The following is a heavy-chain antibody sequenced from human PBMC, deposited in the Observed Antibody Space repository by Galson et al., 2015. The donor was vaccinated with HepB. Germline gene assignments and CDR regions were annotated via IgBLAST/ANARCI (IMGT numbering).Heavy chain of an antibody. D-gene: IGHD2-2*01. CDR2: ISSRSSYI. V-gene: IGHV3-21*01. Sequence: SLRLSCAASGFTFSYYSMNWVRQAPGKGLEWVSSISSRSSYIYYADSVKGRLTISRDNAKNSLYLQMNSLRAEDTAVYYCARGTCSSTSCYPGREDKNYYYYYYMDVWGKGTTVTVSS. J-gene: IGHJ6*03. CDR3: ARGTCSSTSCYPGREDKNYYYYYYMDV. CDR1: GFTFSYYS.